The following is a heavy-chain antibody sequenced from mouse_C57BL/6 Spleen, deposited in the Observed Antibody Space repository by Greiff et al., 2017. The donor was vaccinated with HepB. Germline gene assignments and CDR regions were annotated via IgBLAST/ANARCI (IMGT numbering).Heavy chain of an antibody. D-gene: IGHD2-3*01. CDR3: ARERDYDGSPYYYAMDY. J-gene: IGHJ4*01. V-gene: IGHV1-64*01. CDR1: GYTFTSYW. CDR2: IHPNSGST. Sequence: VQLQQPGAELVKPGASVKLSCKASGYTFTSYWMHWVKQRPGQGLEWIGMIHPNSGSTNYNEKFKSKATLTVDKSSSTAYMQLSSLTSEDSAVYYCARERDYDGSPYYYAMDYWGQGTSVTVSS.